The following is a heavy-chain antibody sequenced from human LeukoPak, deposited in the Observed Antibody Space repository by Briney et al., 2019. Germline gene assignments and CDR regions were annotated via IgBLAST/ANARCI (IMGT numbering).Heavy chain of an antibody. CDR1: GFTFSSYA. D-gene: IGHD3-16*02. J-gene: IGHJ4*02. CDR2: ISGSGGST. Sequence: PGGSLRLSCAASGFTFSSYAMSSVRQAPGKGLEWVSAISGSGGSTYYEDSVKGRFTISRDNSKNTLYLQMNGLRAEDTAVYYCAKETFGGVIVRQYYFDYWGQGTLVTVS. V-gene: IGHV3-23*01. CDR3: AKETFGGVIVRQYYFDY.